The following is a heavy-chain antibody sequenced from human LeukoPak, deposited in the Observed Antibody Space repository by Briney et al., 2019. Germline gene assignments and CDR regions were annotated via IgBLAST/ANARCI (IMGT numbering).Heavy chain of an antibody. CDR3: ARALGTMVRGVIINAFDY. D-gene: IGHD3-10*01. J-gene: IGHJ4*02. V-gene: IGHV3-74*01. Sequence: PGGSLRLSCAASGFTFSSYWMHWVRQAPGKGLVWVSRINSDGSSTSYADSVKGRFTISRDNAKNTLYLQMNSLRAEDTAVYYCARALGTMVRGVIINAFDYWGQGTLVTVSS. CDR2: INSDGSST. CDR1: GFTFSSYW.